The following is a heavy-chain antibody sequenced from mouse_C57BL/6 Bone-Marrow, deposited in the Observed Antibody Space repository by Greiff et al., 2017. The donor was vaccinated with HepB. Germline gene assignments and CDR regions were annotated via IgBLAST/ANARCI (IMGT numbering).Heavy chain of an antibody. CDR3: ARDPPAWFAY. Sequence: EVMLVESGGGLVKPGGSLKLSCAASGFTFSSYAMSWVRQTPEKRLEWVATISDGGSYTYYPDNVKGRCTISRDNAKNNLYMQMSHLKSEDTAMYYCARDPPAWFAYWGQGTLVTVSA. J-gene: IGHJ3*01. CDR2: ISDGGSYT. V-gene: IGHV5-4*01. CDR1: GFTFSSYA.